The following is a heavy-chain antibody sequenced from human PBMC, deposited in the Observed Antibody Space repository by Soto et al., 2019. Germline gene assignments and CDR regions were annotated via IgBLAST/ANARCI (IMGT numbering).Heavy chain of an antibody. V-gene: IGHV4-34*01. Sequence: SETLSLTCAVYGGSFSGYYWSWIRQPPGKGLEWVGEINHSGSTNYNPSLKSRVTISVDTSKNQFSLKLSPVTAADTAVYYCARASAESGSPPFDYWGQGTLVTVSS. J-gene: IGHJ4*02. CDR2: INHSGST. CDR3: ARASAESGSPPFDY. D-gene: IGHD1-26*01. CDR1: GGSFSGYY.